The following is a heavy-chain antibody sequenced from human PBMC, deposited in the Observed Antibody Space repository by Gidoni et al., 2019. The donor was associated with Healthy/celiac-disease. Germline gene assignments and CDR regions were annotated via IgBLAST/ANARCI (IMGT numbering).Heavy chain of an antibody. D-gene: IGHD5-12*01. CDR2: IIPIFGTE. CDR1: GGTFSSYD. J-gene: IGHJ3*02. Sequence: QVQLVQSGAEVKKPGSSVKVSCKASGGTFSSYDISWVRQAPGQGLEWMGGIIPIFGTENDAKKFQGRVTITADESTSTAYMELSSLRSEDTAVYYCARERQGSSSGYEHAFDIWGQGTMVTVSS. V-gene: IGHV1-69*01. CDR3: ARERQGSSSGYEHAFDI.